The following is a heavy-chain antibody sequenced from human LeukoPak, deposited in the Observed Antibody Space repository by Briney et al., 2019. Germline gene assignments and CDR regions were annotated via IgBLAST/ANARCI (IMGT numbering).Heavy chain of an antibody. V-gene: IGHV3-23*01. J-gene: IGHJ4*02. D-gene: IGHD3-3*01. CDR1: GFTFTSYA. CDR3: PKGAQYDFWTGYTLEYFDV. Sequence: PGGSLRLSCAASGFTFTSYAMNWVRQAPGEGLEWVSFISASGSSTHYADSVKGRFTISRDNSNNTLYLQINSLRAEDTAAYYCPKGAQYDFWTGYTLEYFDVWGKGTLVTVSS. CDR2: ISASGSST.